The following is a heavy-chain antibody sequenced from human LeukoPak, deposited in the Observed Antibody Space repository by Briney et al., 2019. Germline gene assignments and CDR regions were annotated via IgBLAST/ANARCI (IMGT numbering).Heavy chain of an antibody. CDR2: ISTSSSYI. CDR3: ARDFRTQLDGYSPPYHFDH. V-gene: IGHV3-21*06. CDR1: GFTFSSYS. Sequence: GGSLRLSCAASGFTFSSYSMSWVRQAPGKGLEWVSSISTSSSYIYYEDSVKGRFTISRDNAKDSLYLRMNSLRAEDTAVYYCARDFRTQLDGYSPPYHFDHWGQGTLVTVSS. J-gene: IGHJ4*02. D-gene: IGHD5-24*01.